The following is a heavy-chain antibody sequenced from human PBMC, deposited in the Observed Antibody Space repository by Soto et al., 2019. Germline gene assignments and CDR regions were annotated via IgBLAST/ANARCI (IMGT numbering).Heavy chain of an antibody. J-gene: IGHJ4*02. Sequence: QVQLVESGGGVIQPGRSLRLTCAASGFTFSSFGMHWVRHAPGKGLEWVAVIWHDGRSKYYADFVKGRFTISRDNSKNTLYLQMNSLWAEDTAVYYCASRSPALDYWGQGTLVTVSS. D-gene: IGHD2-2*01. CDR1: GFTFSSFG. CDR3: ASRSPALDY. V-gene: IGHV3-33*01. CDR2: IWHDGRSK.